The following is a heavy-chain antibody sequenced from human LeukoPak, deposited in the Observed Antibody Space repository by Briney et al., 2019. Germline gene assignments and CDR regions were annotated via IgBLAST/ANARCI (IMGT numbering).Heavy chain of an antibody. CDR1: GGSISSSNW. Sequence: SGTLSLTCAVSGGSISSSNWWSWVRQPPGKGLEWIGEIYHSGSTNYNPSLNSRVTISIDTSKNQFSLRLSSVTAADTAVYYCARQMNTVTADYWGQGTLVTVSS. CDR3: ARQMNTVTADY. J-gene: IGHJ4*02. D-gene: IGHD4-17*01. CDR2: IYHSGST. V-gene: IGHV4-4*02.